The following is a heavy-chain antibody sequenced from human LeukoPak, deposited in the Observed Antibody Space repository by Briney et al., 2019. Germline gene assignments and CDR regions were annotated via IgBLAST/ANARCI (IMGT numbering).Heavy chain of an antibody. CDR2: INPNSGGT. D-gene: IGHD3-22*01. J-gene: IGHJ4*02. V-gene: IGHV1-2*02. Sequence: GASVKVSCKASGYTFTGYYMHWVRQAPGQGLEWMGWINPNSGGTNYAQKFQGRVTMTRDTSISTAYMELSRLRSDDTAVYYCARDYASSGYYCCLRNWGQGTLVTVSS. CDR1: GYTFTGYY. CDR3: ARDYASSGYYCCLRN.